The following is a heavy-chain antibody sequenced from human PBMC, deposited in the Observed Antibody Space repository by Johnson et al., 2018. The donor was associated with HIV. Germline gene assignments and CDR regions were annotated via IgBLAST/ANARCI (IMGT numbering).Heavy chain of an antibody. CDR1: GFTFSSYW. V-gene: IGHV3-64*01. CDR2: ISSNGGST. Sequence: VQLVESGGGLVQPGGSLRLSCAASGFTFSSYWMNWVRQAPGKGLEYVSAISSNGGSTYYANSVKGRCTISRDNSKNTLYLQMGSLRAEDMAVYYCASRDSGYDTDDAFDIWGQGTMVTVSS. J-gene: IGHJ3*02. CDR3: ASRDSGYDTDDAFDI. D-gene: IGHD5-12*01.